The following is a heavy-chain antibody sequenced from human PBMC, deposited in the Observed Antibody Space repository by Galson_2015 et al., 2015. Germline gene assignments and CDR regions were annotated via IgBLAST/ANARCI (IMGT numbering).Heavy chain of an antibody. J-gene: IGHJ4*02. CDR2: IYPGDSDT. Sequence: QSRAEVKKPGESLQISCKGSGYSFTSYWIGWVRQMPGKGLEWMGMIYPGDSDTRYRPSFQGQVTISVDKSISTAYLQWSSLKASDTAMYYCARQGLDTAWSEDYWGQGTLVTVSS. CDR1: GYSFTSYW. V-gene: IGHV5-51*01. CDR3: ARQGLDTAWSEDY. D-gene: IGHD6-19*01.